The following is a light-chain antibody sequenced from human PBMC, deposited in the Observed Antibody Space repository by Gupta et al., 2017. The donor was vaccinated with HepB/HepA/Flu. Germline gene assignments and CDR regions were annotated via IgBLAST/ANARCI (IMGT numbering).Light chain of an antibody. V-gene: IGLV1-40*01. J-gene: IGLJ1*01. Sequence: QSVLTQPPSVSGAPGQRVSISCPGSSSNIGAGYDVHWYQQLPGTAPKLLIYGNINRPSGLPDRFSGSKSGTSASLAITGLQAEDEADYYCQSYDSSLSAYVFGTGTKVTVL. CDR3: QSYDSSLSAYV. CDR1: SSNIGAGYD. CDR2: GNI.